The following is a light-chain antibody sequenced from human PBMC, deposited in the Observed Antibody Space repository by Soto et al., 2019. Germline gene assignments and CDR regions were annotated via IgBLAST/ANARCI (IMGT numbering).Light chain of an antibody. CDR3: QQLNDYPLT. V-gene: IGKV1-9*01. Sequence: DIPLTQSPSFLSASVGDRVTITCRASQGISTYLAWYQQKPGKAPKLLISAASTLQSGVPSRFRGSRSGTEFTLTISSLQPEDFATYYCQQLNDYPLTFGGGTKVEIK. CDR1: QGISTY. J-gene: IGKJ4*01. CDR2: AAS.